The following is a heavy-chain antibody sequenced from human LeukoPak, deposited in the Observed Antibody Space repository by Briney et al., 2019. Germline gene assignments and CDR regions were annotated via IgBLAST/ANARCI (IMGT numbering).Heavy chain of an antibody. J-gene: IGHJ6*03. D-gene: IGHD2-2*01. Sequence: ASVKVSCKASGYTFTSYGISWVRQAPGQGLEWMGWISAYNGNTNYAQKLQGRVTMTTDTSTSTAYMELRSLRSDDTAVYYCARYVPAAYLGDYYYYMDVWGKGTTVTVSS. CDR2: ISAYNGNT. V-gene: IGHV1-18*01. CDR1: GYTFTSYG. CDR3: ARYVPAAYLGDYYYYMDV.